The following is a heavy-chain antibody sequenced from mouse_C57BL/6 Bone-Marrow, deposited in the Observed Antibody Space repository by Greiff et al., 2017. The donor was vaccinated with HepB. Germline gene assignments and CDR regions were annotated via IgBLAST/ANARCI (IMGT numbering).Heavy chain of an antibody. V-gene: IGHV1-55*01. CDR1: GYTFTSYW. D-gene: IGHD1-1*02. CDR2: IYPGSGST. J-gene: IGHJ4*01. Sequence: QVQLKQPGAELVKPGASVKMSCKASGYTFTSYWITWVKQRPGQGLEWIGDIYPGSGSTNYNEKFKSKATLTVDTSSSTAYMQRSSLTSEDSAVYYRASGGYPYYAMDYWGQGTSVTVSS. CDR3: ASGGYPYYAMDY.